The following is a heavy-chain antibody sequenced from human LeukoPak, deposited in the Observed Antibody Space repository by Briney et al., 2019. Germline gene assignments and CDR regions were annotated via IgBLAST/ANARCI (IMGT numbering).Heavy chain of an antibody. CDR3: AREPIYYDSSGYYYSSFDY. J-gene: IGHJ4*02. CDR1: GFTFSTYS. CDR2: ISSSSYI. D-gene: IGHD3-22*01. Sequence: GGSLRLSCAASGFTFSTYSMNWVRQAPGKGLEWVSSISSSSYIYYADSVQGRFTISRDNARNSLFLQMNSLRAEDTAVYYCAREPIYYDSSGYYYSSFDYWGQGTLVTVSS. V-gene: IGHV3-21*01.